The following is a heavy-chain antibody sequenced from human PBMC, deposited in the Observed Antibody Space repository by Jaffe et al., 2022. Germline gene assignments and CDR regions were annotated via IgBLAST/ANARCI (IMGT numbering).Heavy chain of an antibody. CDR1: GYTFTSYG. J-gene: IGHJ6*03. D-gene: IGHD4-4*01. CDR3: ARLLTADYSNYGPGILYYYYMDV. V-gene: IGHV1-18*01. CDR2: ISAYNGNT. Sequence: QVQLVQSGAEVKKPGASVKVSCKASGYTFTSYGISWVRQAPGQGLEWMGWISAYNGNTNYAQKLQGRVTMTTDTSTSTAYMELRSLRSDDTAVYYCARLLTADYSNYGPGILYYYYMDVWGKGTTVTVSS.